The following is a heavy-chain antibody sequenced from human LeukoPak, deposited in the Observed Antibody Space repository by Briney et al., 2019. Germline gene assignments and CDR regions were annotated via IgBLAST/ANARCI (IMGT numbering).Heavy chain of an antibody. D-gene: IGHD2/OR15-2a*01. Sequence: GGSLRLSCAASGNSWMHWVRQAPGKGLVWVSHINSDGSWTSYADSVKGRFTISKDNAKNTVYLQMNNLRAEDTAVYYCVSFYEAYWGRGTLVTVSS. J-gene: IGHJ4*02. V-gene: IGHV3-74*01. CDR3: VSFYEAY. CDR1: GNSW. CDR2: INSDGSWT.